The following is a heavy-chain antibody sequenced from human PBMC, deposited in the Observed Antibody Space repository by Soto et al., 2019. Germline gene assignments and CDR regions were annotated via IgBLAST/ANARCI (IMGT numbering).Heavy chain of an antibody. Sequence: SETLSLTCDVSGGSISSSNYWSWVRQPPGKGLEWIGEIYHSGSPTYNPSLKSRVTISVDKSKNQFSLKLSSVTAADTAVYFCTRGVGYCSGGSCPSFLGHWGQGTLVTVSS. V-gene: IGHV4-4*02. J-gene: IGHJ4*02. CDR3: TRGVGYCSGGSCPSFLGH. CDR2: IYHSGSP. CDR1: GGSISSSNY. D-gene: IGHD2-15*01.